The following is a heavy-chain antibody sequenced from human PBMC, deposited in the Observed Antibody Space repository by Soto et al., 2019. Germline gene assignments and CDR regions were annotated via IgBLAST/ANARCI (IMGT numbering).Heavy chain of an antibody. J-gene: IGHJ3*02. CDR3: AKSSSTAVDDAFDI. V-gene: IGHV3-23*01. CDR1: GFTFSSYA. D-gene: IGHD6-13*01. CDR2: ISVSGIST. Sequence: GGSLRLSCAASGFTFSSYAMNWVRQAPGKGLEWVSAISVSGISTYYADSVKGRFTISRDSSKNTLFLQMNSLRAEDTAVYYCAKSSSTAVDDAFDIWGQGTMVTVSS.